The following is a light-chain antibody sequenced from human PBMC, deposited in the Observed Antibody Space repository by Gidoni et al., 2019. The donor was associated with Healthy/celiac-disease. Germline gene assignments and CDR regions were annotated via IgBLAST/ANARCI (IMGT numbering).Light chain of an antibody. J-gene: IGKJ1*01. CDR3: QQYYSTPQT. V-gene: IGKV4-1*01. Sequence: DIVMTQSPEYLAVELGERATSNCKSSQSVLYSSNNKNYLACYQQKPGQPPKLLIYWASTRESGVPDRFSGSGSGTDFTLTISSLQSEDVAVYYCQQYYSTPQTFGQGTKVEIK. CDR2: WAS. CDR1: QSVLYSSNNKNY.